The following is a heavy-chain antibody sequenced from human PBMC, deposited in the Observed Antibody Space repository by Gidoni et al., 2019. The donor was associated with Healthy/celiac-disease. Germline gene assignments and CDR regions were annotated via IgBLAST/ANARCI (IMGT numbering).Heavy chain of an antibody. CDR3: ARGESATQYYYYYYGMDV. D-gene: IGHD1-1*01. V-gene: IGHV4-30-4*01. CDR1: GGSISSGDYY. J-gene: IGHJ6*02. Sequence: QVQLQESGPGLVKPSQTLSLTCTVSGGSISSGDYYWSWIRQPPGKGLEWIGYIYYSGSTYYNPSLKSRVTISVDTSKNQFSLKLSSVTAADTAVYYCARGESATQYYYYYYGMDVWGQGTTVTVSS. CDR2: IYYSGST.